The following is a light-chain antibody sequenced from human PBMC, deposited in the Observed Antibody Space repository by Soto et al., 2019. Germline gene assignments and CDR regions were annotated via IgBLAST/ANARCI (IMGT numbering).Light chain of an antibody. CDR2: DDR. J-gene: IGLJ1*01. CDR3: QVWDSTSDHYV. Sequence: SYELTQPPSVSVAPGQTARITCGGNNIGSRSVHWYQQKPGQAPVLVVYDDRDRPSGIPERFAGSNSGNTATLTITRVEAADEAEYYCQVWDSTSDHYVFGTGTKVTVL. V-gene: IGLV3-21*02. CDR1: NIGSRS.